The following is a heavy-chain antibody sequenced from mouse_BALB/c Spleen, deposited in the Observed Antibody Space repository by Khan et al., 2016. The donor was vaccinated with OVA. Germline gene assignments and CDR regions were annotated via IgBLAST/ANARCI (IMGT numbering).Heavy chain of an antibody. CDR1: GFSLSISGMG. CDR2: IYWDDHK. D-gene: IGHD3-3*01. Sequence: QVTLKESGPGILQPSQTLSLTCSFSGFSLSISGMGVSWIRQPSGEGLEWLAHIYWDDHKRSNPSLKSRLTLSKDTSRNQVFLNITSVDTADTAAYYCVRRRDWYFDFWGQGTTLTVSS. J-gene: IGHJ2*01. V-gene: IGHV8-12*01. CDR3: VRRRDWYFDF.